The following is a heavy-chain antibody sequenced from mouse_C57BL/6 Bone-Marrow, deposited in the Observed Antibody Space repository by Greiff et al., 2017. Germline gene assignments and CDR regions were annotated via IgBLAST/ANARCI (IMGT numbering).Heavy chain of an antibody. Sequence: VQLQQSGAELVRPGASVKLSCTASGFNIKDDYMHWVKQRPEQGLEWIGWIDPENGDTEYASKFQGKATITADTSSNTAYLQLSSLTSEDTAVYYCTTAVLPNYVDYWGQGTTLTVSS. CDR2: IDPENGDT. CDR3: TTAVLPNYVDY. V-gene: IGHV14-4*01. D-gene: IGHD1-1*01. CDR1: GFNIKDDY. J-gene: IGHJ2*01.